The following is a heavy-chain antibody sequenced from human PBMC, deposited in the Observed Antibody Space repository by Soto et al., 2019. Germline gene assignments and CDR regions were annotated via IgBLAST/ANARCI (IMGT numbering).Heavy chain of an antibody. CDR1: GGSISSYY. D-gene: IGHD3-22*01. CDR2: IYYSGST. Sequence: QVQLQESGPGLVKPSETLSLTCTVSGGSISSYYWSWIRQPPGKGLEWIGYIYYSGSTNYNPSLKSRVTISVDTSKNQLALKLSSVTAADTAVYYCARESRDDSSGYLFDYWGQGTMVTVSS. J-gene: IGHJ4*02. V-gene: IGHV4-59*01. CDR3: ARESRDDSSGYLFDY.